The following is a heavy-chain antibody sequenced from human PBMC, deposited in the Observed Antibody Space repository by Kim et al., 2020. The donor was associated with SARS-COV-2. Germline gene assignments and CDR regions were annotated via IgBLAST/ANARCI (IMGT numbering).Heavy chain of an antibody. D-gene: IGHD2-2*01. CDR3: ARGRRSTSSPRPVAS. CDR1: GGSISGFY. V-gene: IGHV4-59*01. CDR2: TYYSWTA. Sequence: SETLSLTCTVAGGSISGFYWSWIRQSQRAGLQWVGYTYYSWTAKNNPSLKSRAPISIEASKTKFSLTLKSVSAADTATSFYARGRRSTSSPRPVASWG. J-gene: IGHJ5*01.